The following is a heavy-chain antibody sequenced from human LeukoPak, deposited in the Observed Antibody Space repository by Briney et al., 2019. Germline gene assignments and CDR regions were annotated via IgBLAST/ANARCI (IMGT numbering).Heavy chain of an antibody. CDR1: GGTFSSYA. J-gene: IGHJ4*02. CDR2: IIPIFGTA. CDR3: ARGELRYFDWPSEYFDY. Sequence: ASVKVSCKASGGTFSSYAISWVRQAPGQGLEWMGGIIPIFGTANYAQKFQGRVTITADESTSTAYMELSSLRSEDTAVYYCARGELRYFDWPSEYFDYWGQGTLVTVSS. D-gene: IGHD3-9*01. V-gene: IGHV1-69*13.